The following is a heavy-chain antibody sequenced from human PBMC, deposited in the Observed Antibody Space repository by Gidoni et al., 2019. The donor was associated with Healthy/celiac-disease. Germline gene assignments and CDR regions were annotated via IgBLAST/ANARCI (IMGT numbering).Heavy chain of an antibody. D-gene: IGHD3-22*01. CDR1: GGSISSYY. J-gene: IGHJ4*02. V-gene: IGHV4-59*08. CDR3: AGVPYYYDSSGYWDY. CDR2: IYYSGST. Sequence: QVQLQASGPGLVKPSETLSLTCTVSGGSISSYYWSWIRQPPGKGLEWIGYIYYSGSTNYNPSLKSRVTISVDTSKNQFSLKLSSVTAADTAVYYCAGVPYYYDSSGYWDYWGQGTLVTVSS.